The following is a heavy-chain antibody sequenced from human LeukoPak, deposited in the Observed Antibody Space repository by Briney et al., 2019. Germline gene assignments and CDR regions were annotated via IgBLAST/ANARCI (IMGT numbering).Heavy chain of an antibody. CDR3: ARGDYKGYDY. CDR2: INHSGST. J-gene: IGHJ4*02. D-gene: IGHD4-11*01. V-gene: IGHV4-34*01. CDR1: GGSFSGYY. Sequence: SETLSLTCAVYGGSFSGYYWSWIRQPPGKGLEWIGEINHSGSTNYNPSLKSRVTISVDTSKNQFSLKLSSVTAADTAVCYCARGDYKGYDYWGQGTLVTVSS.